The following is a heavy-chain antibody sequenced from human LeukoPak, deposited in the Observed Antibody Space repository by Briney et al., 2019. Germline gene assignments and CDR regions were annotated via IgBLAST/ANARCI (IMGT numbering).Heavy chain of an antibody. CDR2: ISSGTGSYI. CDR3: ARCSGVFGSSGY. V-gene: IGHV3-21*01. CDR1: GFSFSSYS. Sequence: GGSLRLSCVASGFSFSSYSMNWVRQAPGKGLEWVSIISSGTGSYIYYADSVRGRFTISRDNAKNSLFLQMNSPRAEDTAVYYCARCSGVFGSSGYWGQGTLVTVSS. J-gene: IGHJ4*02. D-gene: IGHD6-6*01.